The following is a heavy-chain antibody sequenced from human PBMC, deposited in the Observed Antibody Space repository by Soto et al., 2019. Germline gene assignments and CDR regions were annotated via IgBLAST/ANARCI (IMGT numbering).Heavy chain of an antibody. CDR3: AKDFTSPMIASLFDY. CDR2: IYYSGST. CDR1: GGSISSYY. J-gene: IGHJ4*02. D-gene: IGHD3-22*01. V-gene: IGHV4-59*12. Sequence: SETLSLTCTVSGGSISSYYWSWIRQPPGKGLEWIGYIYYSGSTNYNPSLKSRVTISVDTSKNQFSLKLSSVTAADTAVYYCAKDFTSPMIASLFDYWGQGTLVTVSS.